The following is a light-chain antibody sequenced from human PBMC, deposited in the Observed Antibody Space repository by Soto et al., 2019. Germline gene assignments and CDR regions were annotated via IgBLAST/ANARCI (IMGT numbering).Light chain of an antibody. CDR1: QSVSSSY. CDR3: QQYGSSPPT. CDR2: GAS. Sequence: EIVFAHSSGTLSFSPGERATLSCRASQSVSSSYLAWYQQKPGQAPRLLIYGASSSATGIPDRFSGSGSGTDFTLTISRLEPEDFAVYYCQQYGSSPPTFGQGTKVDIK. J-gene: IGKJ1*01. V-gene: IGKV3-20*01.